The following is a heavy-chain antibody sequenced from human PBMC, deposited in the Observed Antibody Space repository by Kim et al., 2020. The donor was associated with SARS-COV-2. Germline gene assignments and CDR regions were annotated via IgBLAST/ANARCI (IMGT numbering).Heavy chain of an antibody. CDR1: GFTFGNYA. D-gene: IGHD3-22*01. J-gene: IGHJ4*02. Sequence: GGSLRLSCAASGFTFGNYAMGWVRQSPGKGLEWVSGISGRGIVYYGESVKGRFSISRDNSKDTVYLQMNRVRAEDTAVYYCAKDRIPDRSMWPYNFHFWGQGTVVTVSS. CDR2: ISGRGIV. V-gene: IGHV3-23*01. CDR3: AKDRIPDRSMWPYNFHF.